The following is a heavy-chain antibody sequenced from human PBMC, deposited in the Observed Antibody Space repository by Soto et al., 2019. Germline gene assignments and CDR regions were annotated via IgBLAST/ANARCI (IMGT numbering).Heavy chain of an antibody. J-gene: IGHJ6*02. Sequence: GESLKISCEGSGFSFSKYTVGWVRQIPGKGLEWMGIIHPGDSDTRYSPSLQGQVTISAAKSICTAYLQWSSLKASDTAMYYCTVSYGDAYCYYSGMDVWGQGSTVT. CDR1: GFSFSKYT. CDR2: IHPGDSDT. CDR3: TVSYGDAYCYYSGMDV. V-gene: IGHV5-51*01. D-gene: IGHD4-17*01.